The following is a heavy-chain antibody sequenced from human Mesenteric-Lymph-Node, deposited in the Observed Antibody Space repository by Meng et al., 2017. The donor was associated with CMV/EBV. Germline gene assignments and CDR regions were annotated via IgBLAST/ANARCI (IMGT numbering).Heavy chain of an antibody. Sequence: GESLKISCVTSGFTFSDYSMNWIRQAPGKALEWVSSISSSSTYIYYADSMKGRFTISRDNAKKSLYLQMDSLRVEDTAVYYCAVNWDILVAPPTGQTSPPDYWGQGTLVTVSS. D-gene: IGHD2-2*01. V-gene: IGHV3-21*01. J-gene: IGHJ4*02. CDR2: ISSSSTYI. CDR3: AVNWDILVAPPTGQTSPPDY. CDR1: GFTFSDYS.